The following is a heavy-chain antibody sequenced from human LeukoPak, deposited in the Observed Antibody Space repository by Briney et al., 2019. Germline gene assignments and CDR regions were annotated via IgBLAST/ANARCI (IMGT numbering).Heavy chain of an antibody. CDR1: GGSISSSSYY. D-gene: IGHD4-17*01. Sequence: SETLSLXCTVSGGSISSSSYYWGWIRQPPGKGLEWIGSIYYSGITYYNPSLKSRVTISVDTSKNQFSLKLSSVTAADTAVYYCARQTTVTTHLLFDYWGQGTLVTVSS. V-gene: IGHV4-39*01. CDR2: IYYSGIT. J-gene: IGHJ4*02. CDR3: ARQTTVTTHLLFDY.